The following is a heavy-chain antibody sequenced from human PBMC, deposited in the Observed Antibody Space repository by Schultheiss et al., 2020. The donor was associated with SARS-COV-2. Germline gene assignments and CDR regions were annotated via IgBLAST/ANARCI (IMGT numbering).Heavy chain of an antibody. CDR3: AKDSIPNELRYYYYGMDV. CDR2: ISYDGSNK. V-gene: IGHV3-30*18. Sequence: SCAASGFTFSSYGMHWVRQAPGKGLEWVAVISYDGSNKYYADSVKGRFTISRDNSKNTLYLQMNSLRAEDTAVYYCAKDSIPNELRYYYYGMDVWGQGTTVTVSS. CDR1: GFTFSSYG. J-gene: IGHJ6*02. D-gene: IGHD1-7*01.